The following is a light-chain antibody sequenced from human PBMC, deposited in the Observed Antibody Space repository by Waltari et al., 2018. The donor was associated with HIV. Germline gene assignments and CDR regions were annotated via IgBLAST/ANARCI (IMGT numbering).Light chain of an antibody. CDR2: DVN. CDR3: SSYSSTSSYV. V-gene: IGLV2-14*03. CDR1: SSDIGGHAF. Sequence: QSALTQPASVSGSPGQSVTISCTGTSSDIGGHAFVSWYQRHPGKAPKLRIYDVNLRPSGVSDRFSASRSGNTASLTISGLQADDEADYFCSSYSSTSSYVFGAGTSVIVL. J-gene: IGLJ1*01.